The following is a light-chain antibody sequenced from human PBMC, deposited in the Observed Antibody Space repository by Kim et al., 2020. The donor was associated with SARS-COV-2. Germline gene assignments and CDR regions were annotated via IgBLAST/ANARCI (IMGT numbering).Light chain of an antibody. CDR2: EAS. J-gene: IGKJ4*01. CDR1: QSVNSY. V-gene: IGKV3-11*01. Sequence: FDQAESATLSCRASQSVNSYLAWYQHKPGQAPRLRIYEASNMATGIPARFSGSGSGTDFTLTISSLEPEDFAVYYCQQRNNWPLTFGGGTKVDIK. CDR3: QQRNNWPLT.